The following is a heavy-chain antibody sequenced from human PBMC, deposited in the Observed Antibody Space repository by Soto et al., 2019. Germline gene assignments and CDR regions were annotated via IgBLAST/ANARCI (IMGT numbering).Heavy chain of an antibody. D-gene: IGHD6-19*01. Sequence: ASVKVSCKASGCTFTSYAMHWVRQAPGQRLEWVGWINAGNGNTKYSQKFQGRVTITRDTSASTAYMELSSLRSEDTAVYYCAREGQYSSGWYYFDYWGQGTLVTVSS. J-gene: IGHJ4*02. CDR3: AREGQYSSGWYYFDY. CDR2: INAGNGNT. CDR1: GCTFTSYA. V-gene: IGHV1-3*01.